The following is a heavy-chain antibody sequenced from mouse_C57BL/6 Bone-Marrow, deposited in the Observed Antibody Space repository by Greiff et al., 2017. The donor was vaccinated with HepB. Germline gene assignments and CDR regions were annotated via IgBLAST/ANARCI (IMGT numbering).Heavy chain of an antibody. D-gene: IGHD2-3*01. CDR1: GYSITSGYY. V-gene: IGHV3-6*01. CDR2: ISYDGSN. CDR3: ASYDGYYYYAMDY. Sequence: EVKLQESGPGLVKPSQSLSLTCSVTGYSITSGYYWNWIRQFPGNKLEWMGYISYDGSNNYNPSLKNRISITRDTSKNQFFLKLNSVTTEDTATYYCASYDGYYYYAMDYWGQGTSVTVSS. J-gene: IGHJ4*01.